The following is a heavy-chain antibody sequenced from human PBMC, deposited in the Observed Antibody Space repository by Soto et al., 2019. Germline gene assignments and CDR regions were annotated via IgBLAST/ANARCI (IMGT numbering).Heavy chain of an antibody. D-gene: IGHD6-13*01. Sequence: QVQLVQSGAEVKKPGASVKVSCKASGYTFTSYGISWVRQAPGQGLEWMGWINAYNGNTNYAQKLQGRVTMTTDTSTSTGYIELRSLRSDDTAVYYCARGKSSSKYYYYYYYMDVWGKGTTVTVSS. V-gene: IGHV1-18*01. J-gene: IGHJ6*03. CDR1: GYTFTSYG. CDR3: ARGKSSSKYYYYYYYMDV. CDR2: INAYNGNT.